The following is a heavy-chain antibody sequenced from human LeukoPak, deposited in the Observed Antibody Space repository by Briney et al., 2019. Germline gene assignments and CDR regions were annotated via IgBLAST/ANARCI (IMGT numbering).Heavy chain of an antibody. CDR2: ISAYNGNT. Sequence: ASVKVSCRASGYTFTSYGINWVRQAPGQGLEWMGWISAYNGNTNYAQKLQGRVTMTTDTSTSTAYMELRSLRSDDTAVYYCARRLSRQQFDPWGQGTLVTVSS. J-gene: IGHJ5*02. D-gene: IGHD6-13*01. CDR3: ARRLSRQQFDP. CDR1: GYTFTSYG. V-gene: IGHV1-18*01.